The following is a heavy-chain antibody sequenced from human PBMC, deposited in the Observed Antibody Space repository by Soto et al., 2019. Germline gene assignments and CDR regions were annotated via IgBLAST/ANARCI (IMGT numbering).Heavy chain of an antibody. Sequence: PGGSLRLSCAASGFTFNSYAMTWVRQAPGKGLEWVSGISGSGGSTYYADSVKGRFTISRDNSKNTLYLQMNSLRAEDTAVYYCAKDRDDFSLSNDYWGQGTLVTVSS. J-gene: IGHJ4*02. V-gene: IGHV3-23*01. CDR2: ISGSGGST. CDR3: AKDRDDFSLSNDY. CDR1: GFTFNSYA. D-gene: IGHD3-3*01.